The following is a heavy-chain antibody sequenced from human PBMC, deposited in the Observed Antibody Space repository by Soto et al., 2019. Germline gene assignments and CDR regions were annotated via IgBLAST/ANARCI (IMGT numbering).Heavy chain of an antibody. V-gene: IGHV3-64D*06. Sequence: LRLSCSASGFTFSSYAMHWVRQAPGKGLEYVSAITSNGGSTYYPDSMNGRFTIFRDNSENTLYLQMSSLRAEDTAFYYCVKALSARYNSAKAFDVWGQGTMVTVSS. CDR3: VKALSARYNSAKAFDV. CDR1: GFTFSSYA. CDR2: ITSNGGST. D-gene: IGHD2-2*02. J-gene: IGHJ3*01.